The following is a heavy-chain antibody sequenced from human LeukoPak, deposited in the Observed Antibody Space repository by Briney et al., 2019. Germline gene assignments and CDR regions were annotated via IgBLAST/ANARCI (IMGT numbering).Heavy chain of an antibody. CDR1: GYSFTNYW. V-gene: IGHV5-51*01. CDR3: ARRSGSFQGDYNFDY. CDR2: TYPGESNT. J-gene: IGHJ4*02. Sequence: GESLKISCEASGYSFTNYWIAWVRQTPGKGLEWMGITYPGESNTRYSPSFRGQVTISVDKSISTAYLQWSSLKASDTAMYYCARRSGSFQGDYNFDYWGQGTLVTVSS. D-gene: IGHD1-26*01.